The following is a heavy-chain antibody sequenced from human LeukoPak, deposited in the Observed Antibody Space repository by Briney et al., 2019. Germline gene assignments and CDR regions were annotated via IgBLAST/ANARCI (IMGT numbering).Heavy chain of an antibody. CDR2: IYSGGST. J-gene: IGHJ4*02. CDR1: GFTVSSNY. Sequence: QPGGSLRLSCAASGFTVSSNYMSRVRQAPGKGLEWVSVIYSGGSTYYADSVKGRFTISRDNSKNTLYLQMNSLRAEDTAVYYCAMVMSSGFSSAFDYWGQGTLVTVSS. CDR3: AMVMSSGFSSAFDY. V-gene: IGHV3-53*01. D-gene: IGHD3-22*01.